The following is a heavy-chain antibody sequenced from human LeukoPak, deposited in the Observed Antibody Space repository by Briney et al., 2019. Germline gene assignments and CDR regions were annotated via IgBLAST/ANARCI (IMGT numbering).Heavy chain of an antibody. CDR3: AKKGVVVPAPPGGWFDP. Sequence: PGGSLRLSCAASGFTFNTYAITWVRQAPGKGLEWVASIRSDGGVTYYADSVKGRFTISRDNSKNTLYLQMNSLRAEDTAVYYCAKKGVVVPAPPGGWFDPWGQGTLVTVSS. D-gene: IGHD2-2*01. V-gene: IGHV3-23*01. CDR2: IRSDGGVT. CDR1: GFTFNTYA. J-gene: IGHJ5*02.